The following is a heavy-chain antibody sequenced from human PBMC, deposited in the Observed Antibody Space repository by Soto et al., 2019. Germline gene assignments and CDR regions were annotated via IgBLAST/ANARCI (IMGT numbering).Heavy chain of an antibody. CDR1: GGTFSSYT. CDR2: IIPILGIA. D-gene: IGHD6-19*01. J-gene: IGHJ3*02. CDR3: ARDPAIAVAGTHAFDI. V-gene: IGHV1-69*04. Sequence: VKVSCKASGGTFSSYTISWVRQAPGQGLEWMGRIIPILGIANYAQKFQGRVTITADKSTSTAYMELSSLRSEDTAVYYCARDPAIAVAGTHAFDIWGQGTMVTVSS.